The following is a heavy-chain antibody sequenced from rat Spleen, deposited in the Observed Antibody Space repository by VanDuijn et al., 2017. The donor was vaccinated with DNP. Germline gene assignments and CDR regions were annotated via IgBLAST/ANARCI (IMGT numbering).Heavy chain of an antibody. CDR2: IWSGGST. J-gene: IGHJ1*01. D-gene: IGHD5-1*01. CDR1: GFSLTTYG. CDR3: ARGSGTYYWYFDF. V-gene: IGHV2-16*01. Sequence: QVQLKESGPGLVQPSQTLSLTCTVSGFSLTTYGVTWVRQPPGKGLEWIGAIWSGGSTDYNSALKSRLSISRDTSKSQVLLKMNSLQTEDTAMYFCARGSGTYYWYFDFWGPGTMVTVSS.